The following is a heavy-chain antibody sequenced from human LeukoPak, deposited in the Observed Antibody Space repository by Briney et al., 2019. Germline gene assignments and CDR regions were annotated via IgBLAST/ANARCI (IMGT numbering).Heavy chain of an antibody. V-gene: IGHV3-30*03. CDR2: ISYDGSNK. J-gene: IGHJ4*02. D-gene: IGHD3-16*02. CDR3: ARDLNPGGVIVAVY. Sequence: PGGSLRLSCAASGFTFSSYGMHWVRQAPGKGLEWVAVISYDGSNKYYADSVKGRFTISRDNSKNTLYLQMNSLRAEDTAVYYCARDLNPGGVIVAVYWGQGTLVTVSS. CDR1: GFTFSSYG.